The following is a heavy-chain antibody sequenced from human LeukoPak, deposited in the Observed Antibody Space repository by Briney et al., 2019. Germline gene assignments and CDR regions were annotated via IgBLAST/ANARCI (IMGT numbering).Heavy chain of an antibody. J-gene: IGHJ3*01. Sequence: PSETLSLTCTVSGASINSYDYHWGCIRQPPGKGLDWIALVYYTGNTYYNPSLSSRATMSVDTSKNQFSLKLSSVTAGDTAVYYCARCFYSRSTYPHSLGRTFDFWGEGTMVAVSS. CDR3: ARCFYSRSTYPHSLGRTFDF. CDR1: GASINSYDYH. CDR2: VYYTGNT. D-gene: IGHD4-11*01. V-gene: IGHV4-39*01.